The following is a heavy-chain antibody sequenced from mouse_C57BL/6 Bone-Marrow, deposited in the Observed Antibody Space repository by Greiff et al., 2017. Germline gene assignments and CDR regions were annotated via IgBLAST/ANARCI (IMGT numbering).Heavy chain of an antibody. Sequence: QVQLQQSGAELVMPGASVKLSCKASGYTFTSYWMHWVKQRPGQGLEWIGEIDPSDSYNNYNQKFKGKSTLTVDKSSSPAYMQLISLTSEDSAVYYCARDGYYVWFAYWGQGTLVTVSA. D-gene: IGHD2-3*01. CDR1: GYTFTSYW. J-gene: IGHJ3*01. V-gene: IGHV1-69*01. CDR2: IDPSDSYN. CDR3: ARDGYYVWFAY.